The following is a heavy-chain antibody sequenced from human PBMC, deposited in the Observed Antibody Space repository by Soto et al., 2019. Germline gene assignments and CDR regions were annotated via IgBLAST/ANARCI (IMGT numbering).Heavy chain of an antibody. Sequence: EVQLLESGGGLVQPGGSLRLFCAGSGLTFSNYAMTRVRQATGKGLEWVSTLTSGGGSYYGDTVRGRFTISRDNSKSTLYLQMNSLRAEDTAVYYCARTDKFNSLSSGWANRFDYWGKGTLVTVSS. CDR1: GLTFSNYA. V-gene: IGHV3-23*01. J-gene: IGHJ4*02. D-gene: IGHD6-19*01. CDR3: ARTDKFNSLSSGWANRFDY. CDR2: LTSGGGS.